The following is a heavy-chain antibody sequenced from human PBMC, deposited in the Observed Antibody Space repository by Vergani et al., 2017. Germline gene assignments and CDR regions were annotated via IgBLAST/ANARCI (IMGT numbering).Heavy chain of an antibody. Sequence: QVQLVQSGAEVKKPGASVKVSCKASGYTFTGYYMHWVRQAPGQGLEWMGWINPNSGGTNYAQKFQGRVTMTRDTSISTAYMELSRLRSDDTAVYHCARGHYDILTGYYNVFDYWGQGTLVTVSS. V-gene: IGHV1-2*02. CDR3: ARGHYDILTGYYNVFDY. CDR1: GYTFTGYY. D-gene: IGHD3-9*01. J-gene: IGHJ4*02. CDR2: INPNSGGT.